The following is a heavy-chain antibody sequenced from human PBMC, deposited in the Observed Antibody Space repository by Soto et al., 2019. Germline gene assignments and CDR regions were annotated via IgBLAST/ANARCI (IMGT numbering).Heavy chain of an antibody. D-gene: IGHD2-2*01. CDR2: ISTYNANT. V-gene: IGHV1-18*01. CDR3: ARAVTSPYYYYGLDV. J-gene: IGHJ6*02. CDR1: GYTFTSYG. Sequence: ASVKVSCKASGYTFTSYGISWVRQAPGQGLEWMGWISTYNANTNYPPKLQGRVTMTTDTSTGTAYMELRSLRSDDTAVYYCARAVTSPYYYYGLDVWGQGTTVTVSS.